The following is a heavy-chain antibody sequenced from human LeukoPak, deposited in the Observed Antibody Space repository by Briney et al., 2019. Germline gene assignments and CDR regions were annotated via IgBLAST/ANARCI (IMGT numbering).Heavy chain of an antibody. CDR1: GFTFSSYG. Sequence: GGSLRLSRAASGFTFSSYGMHWVRQAPGKGLEWVAVIWYDGSNKYYADSVKDRLTISRDNSKNTLYLQMNSLRAEDTAVYYCAKEQRWLQAELDYWGQGTLVTVSS. D-gene: IGHD5-24*01. CDR3: AKEQRWLQAELDY. CDR2: IWYDGSNK. J-gene: IGHJ4*02. V-gene: IGHV3-33*06.